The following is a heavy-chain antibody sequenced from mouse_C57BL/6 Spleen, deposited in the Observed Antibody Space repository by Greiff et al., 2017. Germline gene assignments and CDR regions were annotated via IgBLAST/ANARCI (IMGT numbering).Heavy chain of an antibody. CDR3: ARSSYYYGSSPWFAY. J-gene: IGHJ3*01. Sequence: QVQLKESGPELVKPGASVKLSCKASGYTFTSYDINWVKQRPGQGLEWIGWIYPRDGSTQYTAKFTGTATFTVDTSSSTAYMELHSLTSEDSAVYFCARSSYYYGSSPWFAYWGQGTLVTVSA. CDR1: GYTFTSYD. D-gene: IGHD1-1*01. V-gene: IGHV1-85*01. CDR2: IYPRDGST.